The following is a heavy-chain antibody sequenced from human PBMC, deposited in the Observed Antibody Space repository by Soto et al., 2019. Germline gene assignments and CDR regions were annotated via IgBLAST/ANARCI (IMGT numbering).Heavy chain of an antibody. D-gene: IGHD6-25*01. CDR1: GFPFSSYG. CDR2: ISYDGSNK. V-gene: IGHV3-30*18. CDR3: AKDLLRPGRAYGMDV. Sequence: PGGSLRLSCAASGFPFSSYGMHWVRQAPGKGLEWVAVISYDGSNKYYADSVKGRFTISRDNSKNTLYLQMNSLRAEDTAVYYCAKDLLRPGRAYGMDVWGQGTTVTVSS. J-gene: IGHJ6*02.